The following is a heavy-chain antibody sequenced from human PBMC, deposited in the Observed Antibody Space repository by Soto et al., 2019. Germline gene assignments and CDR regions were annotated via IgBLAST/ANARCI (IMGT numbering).Heavy chain of an antibody. Sequence: EVPLVESGGELVQPGGSLRLSCAASGFAFTTYSMNWVRQAPGKGLEWVSYISTSSSSIYYADSVKGRFTISRDNAKNSLYLQMNSLRAEDTAVYYCARTRYFDLWGRGTLVTVSS. V-gene: IGHV3-48*01. CDR1: GFAFTTYS. CDR2: ISTSSSSI. CDR3: ARTRYFDL. J-gene: IGHJ2*01.